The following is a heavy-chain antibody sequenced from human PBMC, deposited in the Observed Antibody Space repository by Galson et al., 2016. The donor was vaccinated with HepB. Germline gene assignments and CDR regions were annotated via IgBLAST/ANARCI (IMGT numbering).Heavy chain of an antibody. CDR3: TTSSTRGYTYGPSAY. J-gene: IGHJ4*02. CDR1: GFTFSRAW. Sequence: SLRLSCAASGFTFSRAWMNWVRQAPGKGLEWVGRIKSYTDGGTTEYAAPMKGRFTFSRDESNNRLYLQMSSLKTEDTAVYYCTTSSTRGYTYGPSAYWGQGILLTVSS. V-gene: IGHV3-15*01. D-gene: IGHD5-18*01. CDR2: IKSYTDGGTT.